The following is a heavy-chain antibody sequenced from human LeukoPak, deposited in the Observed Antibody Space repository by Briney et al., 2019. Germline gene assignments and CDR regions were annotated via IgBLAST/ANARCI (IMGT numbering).Heavy chain of an antibody. D-gene: IGHD3-9*01. J-gene: IGHJ4*02. Sequence: GGSLRLSCAASGFTFSSYSMNWVRQAPGKGLEWVSSISSSSSYIYYADSVKGRFTISRDNAENSLYLQMNSLRAEDTAVYYCARGRDYDILTGYYKDGGMWDTDYWGQGTLVTVSS. CDR3: ARGRDYDILTGYYKDGGMWDTDY. V-gene: IGHV3-21*01. CDR2: ISSSSSYI. CDR1: GFTFSSYS.